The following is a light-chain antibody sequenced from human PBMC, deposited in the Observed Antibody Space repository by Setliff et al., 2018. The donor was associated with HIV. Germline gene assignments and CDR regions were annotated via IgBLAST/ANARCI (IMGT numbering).Light chain of an antibody. V-gene: IGLV2-14*02. Sequence: QSVLTQPASVSGSPGQSITISCTGNSSDVGTYDLVSWYQQHPGKAPQLTIFEVNKRPSGVSDRFSGSKSGNTASLTISGLQADDEADYYCSSYTTTSTVVFGGGTKVTVL. CDR3: SSYTTTSTVV. CDR2: EVN. CDR1: SSDVGTYDL. J-gene: IGLJ2*01.